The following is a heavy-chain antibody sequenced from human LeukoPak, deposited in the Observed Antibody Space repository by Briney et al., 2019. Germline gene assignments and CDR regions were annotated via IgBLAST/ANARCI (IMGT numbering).Heavy chain of an antibody. CDR3: ARGTVTTFFDWFDP. CDR2: IYYSGST. V-gene: IGHV4-59*01. J-gene: IGHJ5*02. Sequence: SETLSLTCTVSGGSISSYYWSWIRQPPGKGLEWIGYIYYSGSTNYNPSLKSRVTISVDTSKNQFSLKLSSVTAADTAVYYCARGTVTTFFDWFDPWGQGTLVTVSS. CDR1: GGSISSYY. D-gene: IGHD4-17*01.